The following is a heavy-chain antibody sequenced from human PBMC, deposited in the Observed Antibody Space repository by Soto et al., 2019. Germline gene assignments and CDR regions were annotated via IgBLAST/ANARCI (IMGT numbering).Heavy chain of an antibody. CDR3: ASLGQFDF. CDR2: ISGSGDPI. J-gene: IGHJ4*02. V-gene: IGHV3-11*01. CDR1: GFIFSDYY. Sequence: QVQLVQSGGGLVRPGGSLRLSCEASGFIFSDYYMAWIRQAPGKGLEWVSYISGSGDPIYYADSVTGRFTISRDSAKDSLYLQMNPLRDEDTAIYYCASLGQFDFWGQGTVVTVSS.